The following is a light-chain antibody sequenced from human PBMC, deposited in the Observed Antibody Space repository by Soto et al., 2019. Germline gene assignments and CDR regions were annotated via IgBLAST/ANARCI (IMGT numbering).Light chain of an antibody. Sequence: EIVLTQSPGTLSLSPGERATLSCRASQSINHKYLAWFQQEPGQTPRLLIHGVSIRATGIPDRFSGSGSGTDFTLTISRLEPEDFAVYDCHLYSGSPLTFGQGTKVEIK. V-gene: IGKV3-20*01. CDR2: GVS. J-gene: IGKJ1*01. CDR3: HLYSGSPLT. CDR1: QSINHKY.